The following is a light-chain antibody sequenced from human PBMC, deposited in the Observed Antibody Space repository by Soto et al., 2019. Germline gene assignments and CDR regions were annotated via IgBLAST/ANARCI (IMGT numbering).Light chain of an antibody. V-gene: IGKV1-5*03. Sequence: DLQMTQSPSTLSASIADRVTITCWASQSISSWLAWYQQKPGKAPKLLIYNASILESGVPSRFSGSGSGTEFTLTISSLQPEDFATYYCQQYNTYWTFGQGTKVEIK. CDR2: NAS. CDR3: QQYNTYWT. J-gene: IGKJ1*01. CDR1: QSISSW.